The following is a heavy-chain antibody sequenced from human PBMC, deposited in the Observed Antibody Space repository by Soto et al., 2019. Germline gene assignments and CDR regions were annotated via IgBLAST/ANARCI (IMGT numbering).Heavy chain of an antibody. Sequence: QVQRVESGGGLVRPGGSLRLSCAASGFTFSAYYMSWIRPAPGKGLECISYISSSGDRTKYADSVKGRFTISRDNAEKSLYLQTNRLSGEDTAVYYCVGETSYDFDNWGQGTLVSVSS. CDR1: GFTFSAYY. V-gene: IGHV3-11*05. CDR2: ISSSGDRT. CDR3: VGETSYDFDN. J-gene: IGHJ4*02.